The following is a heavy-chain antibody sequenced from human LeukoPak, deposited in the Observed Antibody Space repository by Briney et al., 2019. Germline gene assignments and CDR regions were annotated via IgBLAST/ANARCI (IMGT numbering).Heavy chain of an antibody. Sequence: SQTLSLTCTVSGGSISSGGYYWSWIRQHPGKGLEWIGYIYYSGSTYYNPSLKSRVTISVDTSKNQFSLKLSSVTAPDTAVYYCARGHYSNYVGYYSGMDVWGPGTTVTVSS. CDR1: GGSISSGGYY. CDR3: ARGHYSNYVGYYSGMDV. J-gene: IGHJ6*02. V-gene: IGHV4-31*03. D-gene: IGHD4-11*01. CDR2: IYYSGST.